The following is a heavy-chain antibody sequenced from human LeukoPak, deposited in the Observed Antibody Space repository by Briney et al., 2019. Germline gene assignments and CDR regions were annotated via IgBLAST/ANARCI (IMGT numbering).Heavy chain of an antibody. Sequence: SETLSLTCTVSGGSIRSSGYYWAWIRQPPGKGLESIANIYYSGNTYYNPSLKSRVTISVDTFKNQFSLKLTSVTAADTAVYYCARHRVYDWNYPIWFDPWGQGTLVTVSS. CDR1: GGSIRSSGYY. J-gene: IGHJ5*02. V-gene: IGHV4-39*01. CDR3: ARHRVYDWNYPIWFDP. D-gene: IGHD3-16*01. CDR2: IYYSGNT.